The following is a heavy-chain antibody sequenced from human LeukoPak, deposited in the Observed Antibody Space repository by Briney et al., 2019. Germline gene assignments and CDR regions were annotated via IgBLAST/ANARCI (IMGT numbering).Heavy chain of an antibody. CDR3: ARRKYYYGSGIGGWFDP. D-gene: IGHD3-10*01. J-gene: IGHJ5*02. Sequence: ASVKVSCKASGYTFTGYYMHWVRQAPGQGLEWMGWINPNSGGTNYAQKFQGRVTMTRDTSISTAYMELSSLRSEDTAVYYCARRKYYYGSGIGGWFDPWGQGTLVTVSS. CDR1: GYTFTGYY. CDR2: INPNSGGT. V-gene: IGHV1-2*02.